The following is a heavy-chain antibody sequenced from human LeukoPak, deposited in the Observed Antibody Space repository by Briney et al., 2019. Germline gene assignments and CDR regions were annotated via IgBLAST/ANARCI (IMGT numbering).Heavy chain of an antibody. V-gene: IGHV4-34*01. Sequence: SETLSLTCAVYGGSFSDYYWTWIRQPPGKGLEWVGEINYSGGTNYNPSLKSRVTISVDTSKNQFSLNLTSVTAADTAVYYCARMSYLYYYGSGTSIDYWGQGTLVTVSS. CDR2: INYSGGT. CDR3: ARMSYLYYYGSGTSIDY. J-gene: IGHJ4*02. D-gene: IGHD3-10*01. CDR1: GGSFSDYY.